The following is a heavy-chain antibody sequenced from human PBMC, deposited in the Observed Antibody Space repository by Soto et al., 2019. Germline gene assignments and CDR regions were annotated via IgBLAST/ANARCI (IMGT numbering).Heavy chain of an antibody. Sequence: PGGFLRLSSAASGFTFSSYAMSWVRPAPWQSIEWVSAISGSGGSTYYADPVKGRVTISKDNSKNTLYLQMNSLRAVDTAVYYCAKDPRIPIFGVVILRGWYDPWGQGTLV. CDR2: ISGSGGST. CDR3: AKDPRIPIFGVVILRGWYDP. J-gene: IGHJ5*02. CDR1: GFTFSSYA. V-gene: IGHV3-23*01. D-gene: IGHD3-3*01.